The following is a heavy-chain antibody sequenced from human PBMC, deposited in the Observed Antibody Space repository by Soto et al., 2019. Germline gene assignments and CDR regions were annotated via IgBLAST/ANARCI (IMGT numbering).Heavy chain of an antibody. CDR2: ITTSSSYI. J-gene: IGHJ3*02. CDR3: ARGVKYDFDI. CDR1: GFTFSSYS. Sequence: EVQLVESGGGLVKPGGSLRLSCAASGFTFSSYSMNWVRQAPGKGLEWVSSITTSSSYIYYADSVKGRFTISRDNAKNSLYLQMNSLRAEDMAVYYCARGVKYDFDIWGQGTMVTVSS. V-gene: IGHV3-21*01.